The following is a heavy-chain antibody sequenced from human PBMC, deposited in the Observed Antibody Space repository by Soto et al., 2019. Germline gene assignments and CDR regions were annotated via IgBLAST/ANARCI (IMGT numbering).Heavy chain of an antibody. CDR2: INHSGST. J-gene: IGHJ6*03. CDR1: GGSFSGYY. V-gene: IGHV4-34*01. Sequence: SETLSLTCAVYGGSFSGYYWSWIRQPPGKGLEWIGEINHSGSTNYNPSLKSRVTISVDTSKNQFSLKLSSVTAADTAVYYCAREPYGILMDVWGKGTTVTVSS. CDR3: AREPYGILMDV. D-gene: IGHD4-17*01.